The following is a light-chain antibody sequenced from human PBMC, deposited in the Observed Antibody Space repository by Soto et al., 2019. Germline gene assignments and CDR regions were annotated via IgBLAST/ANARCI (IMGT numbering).Light chain of an antibody. CDR2: DAS. V-gene: IGKV3-11*01. J-gene: IGKJ5*01. CDR1: QSVSSY. Sequence: DMVLTQSPGNLSLSPVEIATLSCRASQSVSSYLAWYQQKPGQAPRLLIYDASNRATGIPARFSGSGSGTDFTLTISSLEPEDFAVYYCQQRSNWPPTFGQGRRLEI. CDR3: QQRSNWPPT.